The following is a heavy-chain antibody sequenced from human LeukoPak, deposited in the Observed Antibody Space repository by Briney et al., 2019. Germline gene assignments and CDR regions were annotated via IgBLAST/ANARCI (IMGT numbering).Heavy chain of an antibody. V-gene: IGHV3-30*04. D-gene: IGHD1-26*01. CDR3: ARGYSFDY. CDR1: GFTFSSYA. CDR2: ISYDGSNK. J-gene: IGHJ4*02. Sequence: PGGSLRLSWAASGFTFSSYAMHWVRQAPGKGLEWVAVISYDGSNKYYADSVKGRFTISRDNSKNTLYLQMNSLRAEDTAVYYCARGYSFDYWGQGTLVTVSS.